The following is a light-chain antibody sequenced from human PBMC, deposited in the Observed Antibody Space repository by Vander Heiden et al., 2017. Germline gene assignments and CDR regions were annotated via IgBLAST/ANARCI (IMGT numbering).Light chain of an antibody. Sequence: SYELTQPPPVSVSPGPTARITCSGDRLGDKYACWYQQKPGQSPVLVIYQDNRRPSGIPERFSGSTSANTATLTISGTQPMDEADYYCQAWDNNIMMFGGGTKLTVL. J-gene: IGLJ3*02. CDR3: QAWDNNIMM. CDR2: QDN. V-gene: IGLV3-1*01. CDR1: RLGDKY.